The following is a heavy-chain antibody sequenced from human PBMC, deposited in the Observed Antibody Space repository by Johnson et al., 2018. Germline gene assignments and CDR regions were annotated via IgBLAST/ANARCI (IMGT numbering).Heavy chain of an antibody. Sequence: QVQLVQSGGGVVQPGRSLRLSCAASGFTFSTYGMHWVRQAPGKGLEWVALIWHDGSNKNYADSVKGRFTISRDNSKNTLYLQMNSLRAEDTAVYYWAREYDSSGYYLEYCQHWGQGTLVTVSS. CDR2: IWHDGSNK. CDR1: GFTFSTYG. J-gene: IGHJ1*01. CDR3: AREYDSSGYYLEYCQH. V-gene: IGHV3-33*01. D-gene: IGHD3-22*01.